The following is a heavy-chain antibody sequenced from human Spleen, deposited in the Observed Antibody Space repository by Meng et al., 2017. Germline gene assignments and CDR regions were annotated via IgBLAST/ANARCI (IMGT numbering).Heavy chain of an antibody. D-gene: IGHD6-13*01. V-gene: IGHV3-74*01. CDR2: INDDGIST. J-gene: IGHJ6*01. Sequence: GESLKISCAASGFTFSTYNMHWVRQAPGKGLVWVSRINDDGISTTYTDSVRGRFTISRDNAKNTLYLQMNSLRAEDTAVYYCAKHISGSSWLKKYYYYYGMDVWGQGTTVTISS. CDR3: AKHISGSSWLKKYYYYYGMDV. CDR1: GFTFSTYN.